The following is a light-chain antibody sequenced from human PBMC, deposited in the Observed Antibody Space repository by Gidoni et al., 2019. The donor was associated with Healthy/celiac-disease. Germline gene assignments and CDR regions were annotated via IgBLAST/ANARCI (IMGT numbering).Light chain of an antibody. V-gene: IGLV2-14*01. Sequence: QSALTQPASVSGSPGQSITIYCTGTSSDVGGYNYVSWYQQPPGKAPKLMIYEVSNRPSGVSNRFSGSKSGNTASLTISGLQAEDEADYYCSSYTSSSTPVFGTGTKVTVL. CDR3: SSYTSSSTPV. CDR1: SSDVGGYNY. J-gene: IGLJ1*01. CDR2: EVS.